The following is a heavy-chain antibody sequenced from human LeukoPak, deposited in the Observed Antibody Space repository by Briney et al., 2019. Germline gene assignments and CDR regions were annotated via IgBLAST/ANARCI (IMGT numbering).Heavy chain of an antibody. CDR1: GFPFTTYA. CDR3: AKDRFTMVRGVIGPNWFDP. CDR2: ISGRGGRT. J-gene: IGHJ5*02. D-gene: IGHD3-10*01. V-gene: IGHV3-23*01. Sequence: GGSLRLSCAASGFPFTTYAMSWVRQAPGKGLEWVSAISGRGGRTYYADSVKGRFTISRDNSKNTLYLQMNSLRAEDTAVYYCAKDRFTMVRGVIGPNWFDPWGQGTLVTVSS.